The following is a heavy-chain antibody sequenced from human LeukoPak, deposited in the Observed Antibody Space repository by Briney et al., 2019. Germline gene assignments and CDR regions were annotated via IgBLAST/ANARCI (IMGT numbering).Heavy chain of an antibody. CDR2: TRNKANSYTT. CDR1: GFTLSNAW. Sequence: GGSLRLSCAASGFTLSNAWMDWVRQAPGKGLEWVGRTRNKANSYTTEYAASVKGRFTISRDDSKNSLYLQMNSLKTEDTAVYYCARDFDYWGQGTLVTVSS. CDR3: ARDFDY. V-gene: IGHV3-72*01. J-gene: IGHJ4*02.